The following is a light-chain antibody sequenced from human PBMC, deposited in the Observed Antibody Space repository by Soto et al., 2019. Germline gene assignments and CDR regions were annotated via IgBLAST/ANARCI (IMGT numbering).Light chain of an antibody. CDR2: GAS. CDR3: QQYNNWPPWT. J-gene: IGKJ1*01. CDR1: QSVYSS. Sequence: ETVMTQSPATLSVSPWERATLSCRASQSVYSSLAWYQQKPGQAPRLLIYGASTRATGIPARFSGSGSGTESTLTISRLQSEDFAVYYCQQYNNWPPWTFGQETKVDIK. V-gene: IGKV3-15*01.